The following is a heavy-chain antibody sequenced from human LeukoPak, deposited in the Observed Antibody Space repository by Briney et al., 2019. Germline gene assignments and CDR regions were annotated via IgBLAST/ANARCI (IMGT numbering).Heavy chain of an antibody. J-gene: IGHJ4*02. CDR3: ARLGESGWFGESPFDY. D-gene: IGHD3-10*01. CDR2: IYYSGST. V-gene: IGHV4-59*01. Sequence: SETLSLTCTVSGGPISSYYGSWIRQPPGKGLEWIGYIYYSGSTNYNPSLKSRVTISVDTSKNQFSLKLSSVTAADTAVYYCARLGESGWFGESPFDYWGQGTLVTVSS. CDR1: GGPISSYY.